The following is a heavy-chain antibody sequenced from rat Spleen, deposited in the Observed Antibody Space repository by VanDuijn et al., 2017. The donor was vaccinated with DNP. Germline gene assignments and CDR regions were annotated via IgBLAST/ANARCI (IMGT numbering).Heavy chain of an antibody. V-gene: IGHV5-58*01. Sequence: EVQLVETGGGLVQPGRSLKLSCVASGFTFSNRWMFWIRQAPGKGLEWMASINTDGGSTYYPDSVKGRFTISRDNAKSTLYLQMNSLTSEDTATYFCTRHGDFDYWGQGVMVTVSS. CDR3: TRHGDFDY. J-gene: IGHJ2*01. CDR2: INTDGGST. D-gene: IGHD1-11*01. CDR1: GFTFSNRW.